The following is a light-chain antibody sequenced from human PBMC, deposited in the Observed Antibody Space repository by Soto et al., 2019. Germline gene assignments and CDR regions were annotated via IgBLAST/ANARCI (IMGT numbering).Light chain of an antibody. CDR3: SSYTGTTPLVV. J-gene: IGLJ2*01. CDR1: SSDVGNYNY. V-gene: IGLV2-14*01. Sequence: QSALTQPASVSGAPGQSITISCTGTSSDVGNYNYVSWYQHHPGKAPKLMIYEVNNRPSGISSRFSGSKSGNTASLTISGLQADDEADYYCSSYTGTTPLVVFGGGTKLTVL. CDR2: EVN.